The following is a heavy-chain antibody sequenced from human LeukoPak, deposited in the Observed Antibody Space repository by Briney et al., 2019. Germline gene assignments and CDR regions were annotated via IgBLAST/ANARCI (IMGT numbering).Heavy chain of an antibody. CDR1: GFTFSTYS. Sequence: GGSLRLSCAASGFTFSTYSMNWVRQAPGKGLEWVSAINGGGDHTYYADSVKGRFTISRDNSKNTLYFHLDSLRADDTAVYYCARRDVLNGEWIFFDHWGQGTLVTVSS. D-gene: IGHD2-2*03. V-gene: IGHV3-23*01. CDR3: ARRDVLNGEWIFFDH. CDR2: INGGGDHT. J-gene: IGHJ4*02.